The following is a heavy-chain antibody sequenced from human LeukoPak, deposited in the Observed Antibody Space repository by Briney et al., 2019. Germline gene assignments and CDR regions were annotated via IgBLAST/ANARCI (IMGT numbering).Heavy chain of an antibody. CDR2: INPIGGST. J-gene: IGHJ4*02. CDR1: GYTFTSYY. D-gene: IGHD6-19*01. CDR3: ARGGSLAAAPHLYYFDY. Sequence: GASVKVSCKASGYTFTSYYLHWVRQAPGQGLEWMGIINPIGGSTTYAQKFQGRVTMTRDTSTSTVYMELSSLRSGDTAVYYCARGGSLAAAPHLYYFDYWGQGSLVTVSS. V-gene: IGHV1-46*01.